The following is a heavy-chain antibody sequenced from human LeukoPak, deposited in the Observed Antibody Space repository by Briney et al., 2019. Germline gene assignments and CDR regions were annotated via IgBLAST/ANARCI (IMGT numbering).Heavy chain of an antibody. V-gene: IGHV3-21*01. J-gene: IGHJ4*02. CDR3: ASLHDIVVIPDATIDY. D-gene: IGHD2-2*01. CDR2: ISSSGSDI. Sequence: PGGSLRLACAASGFTFSKYSMNWVRQAPGKGLEWVSCISSSGSDICYADSVKGRFTVSRDNGKNSLYLQMNSLRADDTAVYYCASLHDIVVIPDATIDYWGQGTLVTVSS. CDR1: GFTFSKYS.